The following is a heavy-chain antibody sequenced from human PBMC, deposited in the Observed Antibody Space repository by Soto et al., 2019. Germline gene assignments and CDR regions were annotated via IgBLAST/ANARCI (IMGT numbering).Heavy chain of an antibody. CDR1: GYKFTAYF. Sequence: QLQLLQSGSEVKKPGASVKVSCKASGYKFTAYFIHWVRQAPGQGPEWMGWINPNSGRTHLAQRFQGRLTLSRDTAIRTGYLELASLTSDDTAVYYCGASRPDLLTGYSRGNMDVWGQGTTVTVSS. CDR3: GASRPDLLTGYSRGNMDV. CDR2: INPNSGRT. J-gene: IGHJ6*02. D-gene: IGHD3-9*01. V-gene: IGHV1-2*02.